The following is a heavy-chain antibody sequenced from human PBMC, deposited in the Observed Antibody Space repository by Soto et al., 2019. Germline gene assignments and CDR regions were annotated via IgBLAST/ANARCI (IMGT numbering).Heavy chain of an antibody. CDR2: ISTSGATR. CDR1: GFTFSTDS. CDR3: ARFFGSGFDY. V-gene: IGHV3-48*02. J-gene: IGHJ4*02. Sequence: EVQLVESGGGLVQPGGSLRLSCVASGFTFSTDSMNWVRQAPGKGLEWVAHISTSGATRYYADSVKGRFTISRDNSKTSLYLQMDSLRNEDTAVYYCARFFGSGFDYWGQGTLVTVSS. D-gene: IGHD6-19*01.